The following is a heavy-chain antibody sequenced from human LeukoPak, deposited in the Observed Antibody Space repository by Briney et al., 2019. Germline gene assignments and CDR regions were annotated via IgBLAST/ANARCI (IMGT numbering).Heavy chain of an antibody. CDR2: INPSGGSA. V-gene: IGHV1-46*01. Sequence: ASVKVSCKASGYTFTGYYMHWVRQAPGQGLEWMGIINPSGGSASYAQKFQGRVTMTRDMSTSTVYMELSSLRSEDTAVYYCARDSGSYPFDYWGQGTLVTVSS. CDR1: GYTFTGYY. J-gene: IGHJ4*02. CDR3: ARDSGSYPFDY. D-gene: IGHD1-26*01.